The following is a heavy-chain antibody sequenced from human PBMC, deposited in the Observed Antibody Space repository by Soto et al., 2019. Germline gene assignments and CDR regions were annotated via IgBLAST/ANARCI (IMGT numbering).Heavy chain of an antibody. CDR2: IITNAGST. V-gene: IGHV1-46*01. D-gene: IGHD3-22*01. Sequence: ASVKVSCKASGGTNSSYAISWVRQAPGQGLERMGIIITNAGSTSYAQKVQGRVTMTRDTSTSTVDMELSSLRSEDTAVYYCAREGNFYDSSGYYSVDYGGQGTLVTVSS. CDR3: AREGNFYDSSGYYSVDY. J-gene: IGHJ4*02. CDR1: GGTNSSYA.